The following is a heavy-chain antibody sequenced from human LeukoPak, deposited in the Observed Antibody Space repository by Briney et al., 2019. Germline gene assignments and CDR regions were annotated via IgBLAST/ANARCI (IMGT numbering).Heavy chain of an antibody. CDR2: IRYDRRNQ. CDR3: ASTPYDSSGYPYLGY. J-gene: IGHJ4*02. V-gene: IGHV3-30*02. D-gene: IGHD3-22*01. Sequence: GGSLRLSCAASGFTFSSYGMHWVRQAPGKGLEWVAFIRYDRRNQYYADSVKGRFTISRDNAKNSLYLQMNSLRAEDTAVYYCASTPYDSSGYPYLGYWGQGTLVTVSS. CDR1: GFTFSSYG.